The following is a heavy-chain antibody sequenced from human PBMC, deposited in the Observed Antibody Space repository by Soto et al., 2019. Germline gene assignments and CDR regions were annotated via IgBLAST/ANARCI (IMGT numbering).Heavy chain of an antibody. V-gene: IGHV3-33*01. CDR3: ARSCSGGSCYSKADNWFDP. CDR1: GFTFSSYG. D-gene: IGHD2-15*01. CDR2: IWYDGSNK. J-gene: IGHJ5*02. Sequence: QVQLVESGGGVVQPGRSLRLSCAASGFTFSSYGMHWVRQAPGKGLEWVAVIWYDGSNKYYADSVKGRFTISRDNSKNTLNMQMNSLGAEDTAVYYCARSCSGGSCYSKADNWFDPWGQGTLVTVSS.